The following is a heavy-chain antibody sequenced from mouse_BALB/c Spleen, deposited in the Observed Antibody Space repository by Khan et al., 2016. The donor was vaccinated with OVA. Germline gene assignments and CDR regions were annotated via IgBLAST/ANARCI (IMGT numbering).Heavy chain of an antibody. V-gene: IGHV3-6*01. J-gene: IGHJ3*01. CDR2: ISYDGGH. CDR1: GYSITSGSF. CDR3: TRYKNDYDYLAY. D-gene: IGHD2-4*01. Sequence: VQLQQSGPGLVKPSQSLSLSCSVSGYSITSGSFWNWIRQFPGNKMEWMGFISYDGGHNYNQYFKNRISITCDTSDNPSFLTLNSLTTEDTATYYCTRYKNDYDYLAYWGQGTLVTVSA.